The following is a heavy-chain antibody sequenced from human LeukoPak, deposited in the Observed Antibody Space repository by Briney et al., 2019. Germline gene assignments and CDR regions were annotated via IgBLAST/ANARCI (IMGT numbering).Heavy chain of an antibody. J-gene: IGHJ4*02. Sequence: GGSLRLSCAVSGFTFSTYDFHWVRHTTGKGLEWVSATGTAGDTWYSGSVKGRFTISRENAKSSMYLQMNSLRVGDTAVYYCARQNRNGFDYWGQGTLVTVSS. CDR3: ARQNRNGFDY. CDR1: GFTFSTYD. V-gene: IGHV3-13*01. D-gene: IGHD2-8*01. CDR2: TGTAGDT.